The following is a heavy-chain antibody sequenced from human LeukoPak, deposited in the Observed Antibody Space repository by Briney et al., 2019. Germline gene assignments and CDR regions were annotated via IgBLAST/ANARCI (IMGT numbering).Heavy chain of an antibody. D-gene: IGHD5-18*01. V-gene: IGHV3-21*01. CDR1: GFTFSSYS. J-gene: IGHJ4*02. Sequence: PGGSLRLSCAASGFTFSSYSMNWVRQAPGKGLEWVSSISSSSSYIYYADSVKGRFTISRDNAKNSLYLQMNSLRAEDTAVYYCARVITNYGYIFDYWGQGTLVTVSS. CDR3: ARVITNYGYIFDY. CDR2: ISSSSSYI.